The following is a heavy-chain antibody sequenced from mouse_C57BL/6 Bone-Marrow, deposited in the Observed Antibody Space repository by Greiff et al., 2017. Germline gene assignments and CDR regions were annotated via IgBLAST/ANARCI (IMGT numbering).Heavy chain of an antibody. CDR3: ARPPTTVVYYYAMDY. CDR1: GFTFSDYG. V-gene: IGHV5-17*01. J-gene: IGHJ4*01. CDR2: ISSGSSTI. D-gene: IGHD1-1*01. Sequence: EVQGVESGGGLVKPGGSLKLSCAASGFTFSDYGMHWVRQAPEKGLEWVAYISSGSSTIYYADTVKGRFTISRDNAKNTLFLQMTSLRSEDTAMYYWARPPTTVVYYYAMDYWGQGTSVTVSS.